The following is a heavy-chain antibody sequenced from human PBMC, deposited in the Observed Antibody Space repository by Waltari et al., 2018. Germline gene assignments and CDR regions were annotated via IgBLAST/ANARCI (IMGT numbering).Heavy chain of an antibody. V-gene: IGHV3-73*01. D-gene: IGHD3-16*01. J-gene: IGHJ4*02. CDR3: TTLYTFNIRVNF. Sequence: EVQLVASGGGLVQPGGSLRLACAASGFSFSDSAMHWVRQASGKGLEYVGRIRIRRNNYAKAYAASVECRFTISRDDSKKMAFLQINSLKIEDTAVYYCTTLYTFNIRVNFWGQGTLVTVSS. CDR1: GFSFSDSA. CDR2: IRIRRNNYAK.